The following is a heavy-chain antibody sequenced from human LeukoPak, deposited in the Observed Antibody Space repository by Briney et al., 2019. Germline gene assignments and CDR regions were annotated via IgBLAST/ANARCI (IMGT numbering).Heavy chain of an antibody. CDR3: ARGYSSSWYAIYYYYGMDV. V-gene: IGHV3-30-3*01. CDR1: GFTFNNYA. Sequence: PGGSLRLSCAASGFTFNNYAMSWVRQAPGKGLEWVAVISYDGSNKYYADSVKGRFTISRDNSKNTLYLQMNSLRAEDTAVYYCARGYSSSWYAIYYYYGMDVWGQGTTVTVSS. D-gene: IGHD6-13*01. J-gene: IGHJ6*02. CDR2: ISYDGSNK.